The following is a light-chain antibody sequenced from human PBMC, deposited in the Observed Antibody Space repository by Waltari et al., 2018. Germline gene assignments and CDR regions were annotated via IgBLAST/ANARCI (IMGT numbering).Light chain of an antibody. V-gene: IGLV3-21*04. Sequence: SYVLTQPPSVSVAPGKTARIPCGGNNIGSKSVYCYQQKPGQAPVLVIYYDSDRPSGIPERFSGSNSGNTATLTISRVEAGDEADYYCQVWDSSSDHRDWVFGGGTKLTVL. J-gene: IGLJ3*02. CDR3: QVWDSSSDHRDWV. CDR1: NIGSKS. CDR2: YDS.